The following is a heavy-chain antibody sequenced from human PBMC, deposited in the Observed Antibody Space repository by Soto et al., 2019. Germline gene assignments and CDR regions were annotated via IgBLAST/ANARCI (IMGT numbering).Heavy chain of an antibody. V-gene: IGHV3-30*03. CDR2: ISDDGVNT. Sequence: QVQLVESGGGVVQPERSLRLSCAASGFTFRSYGMHWVRQAPGKGLEWVAVISDDGVNTYYADSVKGRFTISRDNSKTTLYLQMNSLRAEDTAVYYCARDGLMGVTNLAADWGQGTLVTVSS. CDR1: GFTFRSYG. CDR3: ARDGLMGVTNLAAD. D-gene: IGHD2-21*02. J-gene: IGHJ4*02.